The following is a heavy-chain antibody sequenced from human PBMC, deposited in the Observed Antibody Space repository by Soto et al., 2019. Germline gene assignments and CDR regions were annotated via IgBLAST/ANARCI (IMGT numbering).Heavy chain of an antibody. Sequence: QLQLQESGLGLVKPSETLSLTCTVSGGSISSSSYYWGWIRQPPGEGLEWIGSIYYSGSTYYNPAHKSRVTISVDTSKNQFSLKMRSVTAADTAVYYCASVGATYYYYGMDVWGQGTTVTVSS. CDR2: IYYSGST. CDR3: ASVGATYYYYGMDV. V-gene: IGHV4-39*01. CDR1: GGSISSSSYY. J-gene: IGHJ6*02. D-gene: IGHD1-26*01.